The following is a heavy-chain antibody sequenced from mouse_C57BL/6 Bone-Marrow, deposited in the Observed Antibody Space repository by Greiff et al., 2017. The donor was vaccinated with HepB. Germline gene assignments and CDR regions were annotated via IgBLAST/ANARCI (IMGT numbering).Heavy chain of an antibody. D-gene: IGHD2-1*01. CDR1: GYSITSGYY. Sequence: ESGPGLVKPSQSLSLTCSVTGYSITSGYYWNWIRQFPGNKLEWMGYISYDGSNNYNPSLKNRISITRDTSKNQFFLNLNSVTTEDTATYYCARVYYGNYPRWYFDVWGTGTTVTVSS. CDR3: ARVYYGNYPRWYFDV. J-gene: IGHJ1*03. V-gene: IGHV3-6*01. CDR2: ISYDGSN.